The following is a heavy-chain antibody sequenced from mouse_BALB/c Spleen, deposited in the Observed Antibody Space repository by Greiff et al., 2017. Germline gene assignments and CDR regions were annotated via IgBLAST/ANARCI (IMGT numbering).Heavy chain of an antibody. Sequence: EVKLQESGGGLVKPGGSLKLSCAASGFAFSSYDMSWVRQTPEKRLEWVAYISSGGGSTYYPDTVKGRFTISRDNAKNTLYLQMSSLKSEDTAMYYCARLYDYGGFAYWGQGTLVTVSA. J-gene: IGHJ3*01. CDR3: ARLYDYGGFAY. CDR1: GFAFSSYD. CDR2: ISSGGGST. D-gene: IGHD2-4*01. V-gene: IGHV5-12-1*01.